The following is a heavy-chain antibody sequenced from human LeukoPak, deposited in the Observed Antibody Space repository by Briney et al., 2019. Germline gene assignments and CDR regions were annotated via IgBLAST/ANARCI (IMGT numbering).Heavy chain of an antibody. D-gene: IGHD3-22*01. V-gene: IGHV4-34*01. Sequence: SETLSLTCAVYGGSFSGYYWSWIRQPPGKGLEWIGEINHSGSTNYNPSLKSRVTISIDTSKNQFSLKLSSVTAADTAVYYCARHGYYDGREVRDFDYWGQGTLVTVSS. CDR1: GGSFSGYY. CDR3: ARHGYYDGREVRDFDY. CDR2: INHSGST. J-gene: IGHJ4*02.